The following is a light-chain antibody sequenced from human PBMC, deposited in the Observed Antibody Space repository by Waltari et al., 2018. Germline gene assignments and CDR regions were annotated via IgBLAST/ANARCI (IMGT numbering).Light chain of an antibody. V-gene: IGKV1-9*01. Sequence: DIQLTQSPSFLSASVGDRVTITCRASQVISSHLAWYQQEPGKAPKLLIYAASTLQTGVPSRFSGSGSETEFTLRISSLQPEDCGRYYCQQLHAYPLSFGGGTKVEIK. CDR1: QVISSH. CDR2: AAS. J-gene: IGKJ4*01. CDR3: QQLHAYPLS.